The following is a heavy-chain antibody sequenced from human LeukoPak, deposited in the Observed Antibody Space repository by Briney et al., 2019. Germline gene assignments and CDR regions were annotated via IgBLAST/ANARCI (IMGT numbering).Heavy chain of an antibody. Sequence: GGSLRLSCAASGFTFSSYSMNWVRQAPGKGLEWVSSISSSSSYIYYADSVKGRFTISRDNAKNSLYLQMNSLRAEDTAVYYCARDRQVTTGYNWFDPWGQGTLVTVSS. D-gene: IGHD4-17*01. V-gene: IGHV3-21*01. CDR2: ISSSSSYI. J-gene: IGHJ5*02. CDR1: GFTFSSYS. CDR3: ARDRQVTTGYNWFDP.